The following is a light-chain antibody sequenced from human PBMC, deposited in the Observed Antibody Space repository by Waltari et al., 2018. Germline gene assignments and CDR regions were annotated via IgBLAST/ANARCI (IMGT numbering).Light chain of an antibody. CDR3: CSYAGRGTYV. J-gene: IGLJ1*01. CDR1: TSDVGTYDL. Sequence: QSALTQPASVSGTPGQSLTISCTATTSDVGTYDLVSWYQQHPGKAPKLLICEVNKRPSGVSSRFSGSKSGNTASLTISGLQAEDEADYYCCSYAGRGTYVFGSGTKVTVL. CDR2: EVN. V-gene: IGLV2-23*02.